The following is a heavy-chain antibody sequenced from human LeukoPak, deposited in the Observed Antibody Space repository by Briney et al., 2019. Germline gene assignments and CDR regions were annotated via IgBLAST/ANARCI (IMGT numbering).Heavy chain of an antibody. CDR3: AKSHSVGYRGYFDS. CDR1: GFTFSNYW. D-gene: IGHD5-18*01. V-gene: IGHV3-7*03. CDR2: INQDGSEE. J-gene: IGHJ4*02. Sequence: PGGSLRLSCAASGFTFSNYWMSWVRQAPGKGLEWVAHINQDGSEEHYMDSVKARFIISRDNAKNSLSLQMNSLRADDTAVYYCAKSHSVGYRGYFDSWGQGALVTVSS.